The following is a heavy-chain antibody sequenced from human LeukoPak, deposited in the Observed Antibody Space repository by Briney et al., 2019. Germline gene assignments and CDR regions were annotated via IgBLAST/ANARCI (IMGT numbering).Heavy chain of an antibody. CDR1: GGSFSGYY. Sequence: SETLSLTCAVYGGSFSGYYWSWIRQPPGKGLEWIGAINHSGSTNYNPSLKSRVTISVDTSKDQFSLKLSSVTAADTAVYYCAREGCSSTSRYLGAFDIWGQGTMVSVSS. V-gene: IGHV4-34*01. CDR2: INHSGST. CDR3: AREGCSSTSRYLGAFDI. D-gene: IGHD2-2*01. J-gene: IGHJ3*02.